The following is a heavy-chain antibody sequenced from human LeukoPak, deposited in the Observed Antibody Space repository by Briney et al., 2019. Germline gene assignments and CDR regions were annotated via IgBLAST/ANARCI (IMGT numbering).Heavy chain of an antibody. CDR3: ARATYYYDSSGYYYQYYYYYGMDV. Sequence: GRSLRLSCAASGFTFSSYAMHWVRQAPGKGLEWVAVISYDGSNKYYADSVKGRFTISRDNSKNTLYLQMNSLRAEDTAVYYCARATYYYDSSGYYYQYYYYYGMDVWGQGTTVTVSS. J-gene: IGHJ6*02. CDR1: GFTFSSYA. V-gene: IGHV3-30-3*01. CDR2: ISYDGSNK. D-gene: IGHD3-22*01.